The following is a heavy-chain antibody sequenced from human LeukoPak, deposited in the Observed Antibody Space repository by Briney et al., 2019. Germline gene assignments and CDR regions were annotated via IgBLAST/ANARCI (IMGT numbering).Heavy chain of an antibody. CDR3: ARDGSYYYDNSGSSPFDY. CDR2: INHSGSV. V-gene: IGHV4-34*01. Sequence: PSETLSLTCAVYGGSFSTYYWSWIRQSPGKVLEWIGEINHSGSVNYNPSLKSRVSISVGTSKNQFSLKLKSVTAADTAVYYCARDGSYYYDNSGSSPFDYWGQGTLVTVSS. D-gene: IGHD3-22*01. J-gene: IGHJ4*02. CDR1: GGSFSTYY.